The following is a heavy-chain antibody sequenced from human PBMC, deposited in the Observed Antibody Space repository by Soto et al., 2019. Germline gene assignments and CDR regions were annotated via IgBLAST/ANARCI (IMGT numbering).Heavy chain of an antibody. CDR3: TREDCKSTSCYYYFDY. J-gene: IGHJ4*02. CDR2: IIPILGIA. V-gene: IGHV1-69*04. D-gene: IGHD2-2*01. Sequence: SVKVSCKASGGTFSTYTINWVRQAPGQGLEWMGRIIPILGIANYAQKFQDRVTITADKSTSTAYMELSSLRSEDTAVYYCTREDCKSTSCYYYFDYWGQGTLVTVSS. CDR1: GGTFSTYT.